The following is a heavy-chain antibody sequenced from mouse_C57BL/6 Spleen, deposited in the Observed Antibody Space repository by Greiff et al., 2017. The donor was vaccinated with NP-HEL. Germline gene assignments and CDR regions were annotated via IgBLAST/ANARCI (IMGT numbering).Heavy chain of an antibody. V-gene: IGHV14-4*01. CDR2: IVPENGDT. J-gene: IGHJ3*01. CDR1: GFNIKDDY. CDR3: TTKSLLPWFAY. Sequence: VQLQQSGAELVRPGASVKLSCTASGFNIKDDYMHWVKQRPEQGLEWIGWIVPENGDTEYASKFQGKATITADTSSNTAYLQLSSLTSEDTAVYYFTTKSLLPWFAYWGQGTLVTVSA. D-gene: IGHD2-10*01.